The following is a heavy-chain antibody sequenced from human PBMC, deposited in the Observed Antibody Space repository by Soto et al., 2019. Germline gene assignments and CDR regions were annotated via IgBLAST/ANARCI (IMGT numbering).Heavy chain of an antibody. J-gene: IGHJ4*02. CDR2: INHSGST. D-gene: IGHD3-10*01. Sequence: QVELQQWGAGLLKPSETLSLTCAVYGGSFSGYYWSWIRQPPGKGLEWIGEINHSGSTNDNPSLKSRVNISVDKSKNQFSLKMNPVTAADTAVYYCARVVGSSGDYFDYWGQGTLVTVSS. CDR3: ARVVGSSGDYFDY. V-gene: IGHV4-34*01. CDR1: GGSFSGYY.